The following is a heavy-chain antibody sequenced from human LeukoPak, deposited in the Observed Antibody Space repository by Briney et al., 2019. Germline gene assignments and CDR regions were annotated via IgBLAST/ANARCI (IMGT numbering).Heavy chain of an antibody. D-gene: IGHD2-15*01. J-gene: IGHJ4*02. CDR1: GGTFSSYA. CDR3: ARDLGGSSGY. CDR2: IIPIFGTA. V-gene: IGHV1-69*05. Sequence: GASVKVSCKASGGTFSSYAISWVRQAPGQGLEWMGRIIPIFGTANYAQKFQGKVTITTDESTSTAYMELSSLRSEDTAVYYCARDLGGSSGYWGQGTLVTVSS.